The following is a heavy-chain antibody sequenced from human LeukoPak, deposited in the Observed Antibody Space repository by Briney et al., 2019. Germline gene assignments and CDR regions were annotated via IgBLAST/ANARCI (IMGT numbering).Heavy chain of an antibody. J-gene: IGHJ2*01. CDR2: ISVGGSTI. D-gene: IGHD5-24*01. CDR3: APPGGWLKFETKPQYWNFDP. V-gene: IGHV3-48*01. CDR1: GFTFHTYG. Sequence: PGGSLRLSCAASGFTFHTYGMNWVRQAPGKGLEWVSSISVGGSTIYYADSVKGRFTISRDNAKNSLCLQMNSLRADDTAIYYFAPPGGWLKFETKPQYWNFDPWGRGTLVTVSS.